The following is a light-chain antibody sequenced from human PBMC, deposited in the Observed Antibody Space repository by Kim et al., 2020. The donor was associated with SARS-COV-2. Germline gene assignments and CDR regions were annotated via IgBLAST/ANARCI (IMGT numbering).Light chain of an antibody. J-gene: IGLJ1*01. CDR2: YDS. V-gene: IGLV3-21*04. CDR1: NIGSKS. Sequence: APGKTARITCGGNNIGSKSVHWYQQKPGHAPVLVIYYDSDRPSGIPERFSGSNSGNTATLTISRVEAGDEADYYCQVWDSSSDQGVFGTGTKVTVL. CDR3: QVWDSSSDQGV.